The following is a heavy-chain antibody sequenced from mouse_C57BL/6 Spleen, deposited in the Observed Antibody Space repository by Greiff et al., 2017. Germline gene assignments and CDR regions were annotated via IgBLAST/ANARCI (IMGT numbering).Heavy chain of an antibody. D-gene: IGHD2-3*01. V-gene: IGHV1-50*01. CDR3: ARVRDGYYVGY. CDR2: IDPSDSYT. J-gene: IGHJ2*01. CDR1: GYTFTSYW. Sequence: QVQLQQPGAELVKPGASVKLSCKASGYTFTSYWMQWVKQRPGQGLEWIGEIDPSDSYTNYNQKFKGKATLTVDTSSSTAYMQLSSLTSEDSAVYYCARVRDGYYVGYWGQGTTLTVSS.